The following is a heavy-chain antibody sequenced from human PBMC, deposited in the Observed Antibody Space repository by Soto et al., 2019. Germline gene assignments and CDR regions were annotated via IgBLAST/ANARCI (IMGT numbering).Heavy chain of an antibody. V-gene: IGHV3-53*01. J-gene: IGHJ3*01. CDR1: GFTVNSNY. CDR2: IYSGGST. Sequence: PGGSLRLSCAASGFTVNSNYMSWVRQAPGKGLEWVSVIYSGGSTYYADSVKGRFIISRDISNNTVFLQLSSLRDEDTAIYYCTSRLYSYNRVTFDVWGQGTMVTVSS. CDR3: TSRLYSYNRVTFDV. D-gene: IGHD3-22*01.